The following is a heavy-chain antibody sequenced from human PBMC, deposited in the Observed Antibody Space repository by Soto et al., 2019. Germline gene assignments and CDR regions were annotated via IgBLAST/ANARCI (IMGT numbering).Heavy chain of an antibody. Sequence: APVKVSCKASGYTFTSYGISWVRQAPGQGLEWMGWVSTYNGNTNYAQKVQGRVTMTTDTSTSTAYMELRSLTSDDTAVYYCARGSGFGESSLDYWGRGTLVTVSS. J-gene: IGHJ4*02. D-gene: IGHD3-10*01. CDR3: ARGSGFGESSLDY. CDR1: GYTFTSYG. CDR2: VSTYNGNT. V-gene: IGHV1-18*04.